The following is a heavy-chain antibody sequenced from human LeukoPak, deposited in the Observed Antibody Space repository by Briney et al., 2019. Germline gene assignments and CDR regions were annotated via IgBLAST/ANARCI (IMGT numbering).Heavy chain of an antibody. CDR2: IKQDGSEN. V-gene: IGHV3-7*01. CDR1: GFTVSSDW. J-gene: IGHJ4*02. Sequence: GGCLRPACAPAGFTVSSDWMSWVRQAPGRGLEWVANIKQDGSENTYVDSVKGRFTISKDNDKNSLYLQTNSLRAEDTAVYYCARVVFLARFSDYWGEGTLVTVSP. D-gene: IGHD2-21*01. CDR3: ARVVFLARFSDY.